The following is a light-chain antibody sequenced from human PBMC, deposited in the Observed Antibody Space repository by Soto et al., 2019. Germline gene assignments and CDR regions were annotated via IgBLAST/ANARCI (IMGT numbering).Light chain of an antibody. J-gene: IGKJ4*01. Sequence: DIQMTQSPSSLSASVGDRVTITCQASQAISNYLNWYQQKPGRAPKLLIYGASNLETGVPSRFSGSGSGTDFTFTISGLQPEDIATYCCQQYDDGPLTFGGWTKVEIK. CDR1: QAISNY. CDR2: GAS. V-gene: IGKV1-33*01. CDR3: QQYDDGPLT.